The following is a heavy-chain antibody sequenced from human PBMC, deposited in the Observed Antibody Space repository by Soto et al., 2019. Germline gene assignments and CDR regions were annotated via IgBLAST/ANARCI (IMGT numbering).Heavy chain of an antibody. CDR3: ARQVTPDIVVVVAAKSGGMDV. Sequence: GSLGLSCAASGFTFSSYGMHWVRQAPGKGLEWVAGIWYDGSNKYYADSVKGRFTISRDNSKNTLYLQMNSLRDEDTAVYYCARQVTPDIVVVVAAKSGGMDVWGQGTTVTVSS. V-gene: IGHV3-33*01. CDR1: GFTFSSYG. D-gene: IGHD2-15*01. CDR2: IWYDGSNK. J-gene: IGHJ6*02.